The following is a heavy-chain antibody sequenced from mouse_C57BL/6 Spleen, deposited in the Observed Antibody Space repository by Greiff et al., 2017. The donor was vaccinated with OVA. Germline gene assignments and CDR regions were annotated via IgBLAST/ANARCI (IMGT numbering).Heavy chain of an antibody. J-gene: IGHJ2*01. Sequence: EVQGVESGGGLVQPKGSLKLSCAASGFTFNTYAMHWVRQAPGKGLEWVARIRSKSSNYATYYADSVKDRFTISRDDSQSMLYLQMNNLKTEDTAMYYCVREGSTAKGGYFDYWGQGTTLTVSS. CDR2: IRSKSSNYAT. D-gene: IGHD1-2*01. CDR3: VREGSTAKGGYFDY. CDR1: GFTFNTYA. V-gene: IGHV10-3*01.